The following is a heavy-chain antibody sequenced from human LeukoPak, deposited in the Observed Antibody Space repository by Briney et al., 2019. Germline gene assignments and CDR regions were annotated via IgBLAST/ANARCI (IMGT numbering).Heavy chain of an antibody. Sequence: GGSLRLSCAASGFTFSSYAMIWVRQAPGKGLEWVSGISGSGDSTYYADSVKGRFTISRDNSKNTLYLQVNSLRAEDTAVYSCAMGSGINHYQWFNPWGRGTLVTVSS. J-gene: IGHJ5*02. D-gene: IGHD3-10*01. CDR1: GFTFSSYA. CDR2: ISGSGDST. CDR3: AMGSGINHYQWFNP. V-gene: IGHV3-23*01.